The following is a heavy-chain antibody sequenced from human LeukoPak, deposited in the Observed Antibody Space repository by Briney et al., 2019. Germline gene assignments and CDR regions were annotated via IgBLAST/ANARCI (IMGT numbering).Heavy chain of an antibody. CDR2: IIPILGIA. J-gene: IGHJ4*02. CDR3: ARVEYDILTGTDFYYFDY. D-gene: IGHD3-9*01. V-gene: IGHV1-69*04. CDR1: GGTFSSYA. Sequence: SVKVSCKASGGTFSSYAISWVRQAPGQGLEWMGRIIPILGIANYAQKSQGRVTITADKSTSTAYMELSSLRSEDTAVYYCARVEYDILTGTDFYYFDYWGQGTLVTVSS.